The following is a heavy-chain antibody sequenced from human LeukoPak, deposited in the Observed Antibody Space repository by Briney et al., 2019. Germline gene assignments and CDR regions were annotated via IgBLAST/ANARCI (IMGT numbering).Heavy chain of an antibody. CDR1: GGSISPYY. D-gene: IGHD6-19*01. Sequence: SETLSLTCTVSGGSISPYYWSWIRQPPGKGLESIGYIYYKGNTNYNPSLRSRVTISVDTSKNQFSLRLSSVTAADTAVYYCGRGGWYKDYWGQGTLVTVSS. CDR3: GRGGWYKDY. CDR2: IYYKGNT. V-gene: IGHV4-59*01. J-gene: IGHJ4*02.